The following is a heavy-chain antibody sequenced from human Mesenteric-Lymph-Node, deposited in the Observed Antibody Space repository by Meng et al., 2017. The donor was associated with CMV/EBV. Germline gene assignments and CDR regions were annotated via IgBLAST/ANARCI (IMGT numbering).Heavy chain of an antibody. CDR3: ARPYCSSSSCYMREMGAFEI. J-gene: IGHJ3*02. CDR2: INPSGGST. CDR1: GYTFTEYY. V-gene: IGHV1-46*01. Sequence: ASVKVSCKASGYTFTEYYIQWVRQAPGQGLEWMGIINPSGGSTSHAQKFQGRVTMTRDASTSTVYMELSSLRSEDTAVYYCARPYCSSSSCYMREMGAFEIWGQGTMVTVSS. D-gene: IGHD2-2*02.